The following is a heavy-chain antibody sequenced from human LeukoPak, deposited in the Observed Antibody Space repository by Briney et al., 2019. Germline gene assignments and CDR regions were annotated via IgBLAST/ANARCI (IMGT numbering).Heavy chain of an antibody. Sequence: SETLSLTCTVSGGSVSSGTYYWSWIRQPAGKGLEWIGRIYTSGSTNYNPSLKSRVTMSVDTSKNQFSLKLSSVTAADTAVYYCARDLGRAVDAFDIWGQGTMVTVSS. CDR3: ARDLGRAVDAFDI. V-gene: IGHV4-61*02. J-gene: IGHJ3*02. CDR1: GGSVSSGTYY. D-gene: IGHD7-27*01. CDR2: IYTSGST.